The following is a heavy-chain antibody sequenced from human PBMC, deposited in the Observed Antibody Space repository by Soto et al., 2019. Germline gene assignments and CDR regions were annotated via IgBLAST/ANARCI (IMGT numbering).Heavy chain of an antibody. CDR3: AGVFTDEKSKYYFDY. D-gene: IGHD2-8*02. Sequence: QVQLVQSGAEVKKPGSSVKVSCKASGGTFSRYAISWVRQAPGQGLEWMGGIIPIFGTANYAQKFQGRVTITADESTSTAYMELSSLSSEDTAVYYCAGVFTDEKSKYYFDYWGQGTLVTVSS. J-gene: IGHJ4*02. CDR1: GGTFSRYA. V-gene: IGHV1-69*01. CDR2: IIPIFGTA.